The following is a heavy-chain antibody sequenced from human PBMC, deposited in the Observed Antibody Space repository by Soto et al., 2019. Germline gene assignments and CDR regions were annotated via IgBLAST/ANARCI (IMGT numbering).Heavy chain of an antibody. CDR1: GYTFTDYY. Sequence: ASVKVSCKASGYTFTDYYIHWVRQAPGQGLEWMGWINPNNGGTKYAQKFQERVTITRDMSTSTAYMELSSLRSEDTAVYYCAAAGYYDSSGYYYEADYYYGMDVWGQGTTVTISS. CDR3: AAAGYYDSSGYYYEADYYYGMDV. J-gene: IGHJ6*02. CDR2: INPNNGGT. D-gene: IGHD3-22*01. V-gene: IGHV1-2*02.